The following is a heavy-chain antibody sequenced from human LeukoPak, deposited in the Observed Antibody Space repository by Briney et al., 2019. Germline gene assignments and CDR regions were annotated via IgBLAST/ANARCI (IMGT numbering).Heavy chain of an antibody. CDR2: IKSKTDGETT. CDR3: TTAPSGYAYMNGWHLDY. J-gene: IGHJ4*02. D-gene: IGHD5-18*01. Sequence: GSLRLSCAASGFTFNYAWMSWVRQAPGKGLEWVGRIKSKTDGETTDYAAPVKGRFTISRDDSTNTLYLQINSLKTEDTALYYCTTAPSGYAYMNGWHLDYWGQGALVTVSS. CDR1: GFTFNYAW. V-gene: IGHV3-15*01.